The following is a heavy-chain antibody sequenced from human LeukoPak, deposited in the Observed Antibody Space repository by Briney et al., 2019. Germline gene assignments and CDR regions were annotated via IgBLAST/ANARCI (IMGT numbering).Heavy chain of an antibody. CDR1: GGSISSYY. CDR3: ARDQGPNDFWSGPPYWYFDL. CDR2: IYYSGST. Sequence: SETLSLTCTVSGGSISSYYWSWIRQPPGKGLEWIGYIYYSGSTNYNPSLKSRVTISVDTSKNQFSLKLSSVTAADTAVYYCARDQGPNDFWSGPPYWYFDLWGRGTLVTVSS. V-gene: IGHV4-59*01. D-gene: IGHD3-3*01. J-gene: IGHJ2*01.